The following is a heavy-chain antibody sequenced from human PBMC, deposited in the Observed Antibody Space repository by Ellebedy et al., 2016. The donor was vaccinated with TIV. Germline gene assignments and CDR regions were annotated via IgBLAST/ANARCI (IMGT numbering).Heavy chain of an antibody. J-gene: IGHJ3*01. CDR2: ISDSSIYK. CDR1: GFTFSSYS. CDR3: AKDIDSGSYYLDASDV. V-gene: IGHV3-21*01. Sequence: GESLKISCAVSGFTFSSYSMNWVRQAPGKGLEWVSSISDSSIYKYYADSVKGRFTISRDNAKNSLYLQMNSLRAEDTAVYYCAKDIDSGSYYLDASDVWGQGTKVTVSS. D-gene: IGHD1-26*01.